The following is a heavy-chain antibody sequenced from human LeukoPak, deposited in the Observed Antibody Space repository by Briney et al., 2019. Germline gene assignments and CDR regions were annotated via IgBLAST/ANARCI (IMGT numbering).Heavy chain of an antibody. J-gene: IGHJ4*02. V-gene: IGHV3-7*01. Sequence: GGSLRLSCAASGFTFSSYWMSWVRQAPGKGLEWVANIKQDGSEKYYVDSVKGRFTISRDNAKNSLYLQMNSLRAEDTAVYYCARPSYGSGSYKPFDYWGQGTLVTVSS. CDR3: ARPSYGSGSYKPFDY. D-gene: IGHD3-10*01. CDR1: GFTFSSYW. CDR2: IKQDGSEK.